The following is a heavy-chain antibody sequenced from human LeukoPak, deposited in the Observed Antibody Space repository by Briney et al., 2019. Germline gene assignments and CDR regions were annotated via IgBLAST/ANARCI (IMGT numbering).Heavy chain of an antibody. D-gene: IGHD2-21*02. CDR1: GGSISSYY. J-gene: IGHJ4*02. Sequence: SETLSLTCTVSGGSISSYYWSWIRQPPGKGLEWIGYIYYSGSTNYNPSLKSRVTISVDTSKNQFSLKLSSVTAADTAVYYCARGVYCGGDCRYYFDYWGQGTLVTVSS. CDR3: ARGVYCGGDCRYYFDY. CDR2: IYYSGST. V-gene: IGHV4-59*01.